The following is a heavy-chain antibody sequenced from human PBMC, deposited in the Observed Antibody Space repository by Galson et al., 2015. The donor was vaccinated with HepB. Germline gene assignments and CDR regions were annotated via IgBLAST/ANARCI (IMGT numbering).Heavy chain of an antibody. Sequence: SLRLSCAASGFTVSSNYMSWVRQAPGKGLEWVSLIYSGGSTYYADSVKGRFTISRDNSKNTLHLQMNSLRAEDSAVYYCARDRGVGATTALDAFDIWGQGTMVTVSS. D-gene: IGHD1-26*01. V-gene: IGHV3-66*02. J-gene: IGHJ3*02. CDR3: ARDRGVGATTALDAFDI. CDR1: GFTVSSNY. CDR2: IYSGGST.